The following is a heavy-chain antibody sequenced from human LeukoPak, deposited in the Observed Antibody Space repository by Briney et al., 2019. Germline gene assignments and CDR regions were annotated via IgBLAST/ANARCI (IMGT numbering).Heavy chain of an antibody. CDR3: ARLAYCSGGSCYSMLPWYFDL. CDR2: IKQDGSEK. D-gene: IGHD2-15*01. J-gene: IGHJ2*01. V-gene: IGHV3-7*01. CDR1: GFTFSDYW. Sequence: GGSLRLSCVGSGFTFSDYWMSWVRQAPGKGLEWVANIKQDGSEKYYVDSVKGRFTISRDNAKNSLYLQMNSLRAEDTAVYYCARLAYCSGGSCYSMLPWYFDLWGRGTLVTVSS.